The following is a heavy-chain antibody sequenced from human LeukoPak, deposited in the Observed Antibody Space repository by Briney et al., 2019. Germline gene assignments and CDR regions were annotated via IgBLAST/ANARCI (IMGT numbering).Heavy chain of an antibody. D-gene: IGHD3-22*01. V-gene: IGHV1-2*06. Sequence: ASVKVSCKASGYTLTDYYMHWVRQAPGQGLEWMGRINPNSGGTNYAQKFQGRVTMTRDTSISTVYMELSRLRSDDTAVYYCARVXXYESSGYYEYWGQGTLVTVSS. CDR3: ARVXXYESSGYYEY. CDR2: INPNSGGT. J-gene: IGHJ4*02. CDR1: GYTLTDYY.